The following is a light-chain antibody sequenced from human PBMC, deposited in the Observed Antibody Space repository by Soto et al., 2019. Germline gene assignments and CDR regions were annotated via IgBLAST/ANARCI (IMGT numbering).Light chain of an antibody. J-gene: IGKJ2*01. Sequence: EIVMTQSPATLSVSPGERATLSCRASQSVSYNLAWYQQKPGQAPRLLIYAATTRATGIPAGFSGSGSGTEFTLTISSLQSEDFGVYYCQQYNTWPPLYTFGQGTKLEIK. CDR1: QSVSYN. V-gene: IGKV3D-15*01. CDR3: QQYNTWPPLYT. CDR2: AAT.